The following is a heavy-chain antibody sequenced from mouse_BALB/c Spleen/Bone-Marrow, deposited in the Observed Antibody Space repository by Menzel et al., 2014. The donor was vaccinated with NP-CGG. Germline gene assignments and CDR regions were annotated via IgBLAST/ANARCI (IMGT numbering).Heavy chain of an antibody. CDR1: GFSLTSYG. J-gene: IGHJ4*01. CDR2: IWSGGST. Sequence: VQRVESGPGLVQPSQSLSITCTVSGFSLTSYGVHWVRQSPGKGLEWLGVIWSGGSTDYNAAFISRLSISKDNSKSQVFFKMSSLQANDTAIYYCAREEFYAMDYWGQGTSVTVSS. CDR3: AREEFYAMDY. V-gene: IGHV2-2*02.